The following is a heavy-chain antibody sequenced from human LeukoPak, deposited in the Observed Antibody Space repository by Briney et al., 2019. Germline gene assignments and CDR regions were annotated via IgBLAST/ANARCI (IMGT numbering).Heavy chain of an antibody. Sequence: TGGSLRLSCAASGFTVSSNYMSWVRQAPGKGLEWVSVIYSGGSTYYADSVKGRFTISRHNSKNTLYLQMNSLRAEDTAVYYCARGLYHYDILTGQWAPFDYWGQGTLVTVSS. J-gene: IGHJ4*02. V-gene: IGHV3-53*04. D-gene: IGHD3-9*01. CDR3: ARGLYHYDILTGQWAPFDY. CDR2: IYSGGST. CDR1: GFTVSSNY.